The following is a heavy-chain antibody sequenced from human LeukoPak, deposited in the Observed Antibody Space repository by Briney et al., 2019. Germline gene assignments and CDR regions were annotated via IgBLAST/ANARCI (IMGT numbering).Heavy chain of an antibody. CDR2: INHSGST. CDR3: ARGRAAGDV. J-gene: IGHJ6*04. V-gene: IGHV4-34*01. D-gene: IGHD6-13*01. Sequence: SETLSLTCAVYGGSFSGYYWSWIRQPPGKGLEWIGEINHSGSTNYNPSLKSRVTISVDTSKNQFSLKLSSATAADTAVYYCARGRAAGDVWGKGTTVTVSS. CDR1: GGSFSGYY.